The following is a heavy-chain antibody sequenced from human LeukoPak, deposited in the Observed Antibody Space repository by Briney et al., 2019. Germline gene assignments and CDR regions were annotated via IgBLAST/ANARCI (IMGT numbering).Heavy chain of an antibody. D-gene: IGHD3-22*01. CDR2: TSSSDPGT. V-gene: IGHV3-23*01. Sequence: GGSLRLSCAASGFPLSSYAMSWVRQASGKGLEWVSATSSSDPGTYYADSVKGRFTISRDNSKNTLYLQMNSLRAEDTAVYYCAKIPNRYYDSSGSRFDYWGQGTLVTVSS. J-gene: IGHJ4*02. CDR3: AKIPNRYYDSSGSRFDY. CDR1: GFPLSSYA.